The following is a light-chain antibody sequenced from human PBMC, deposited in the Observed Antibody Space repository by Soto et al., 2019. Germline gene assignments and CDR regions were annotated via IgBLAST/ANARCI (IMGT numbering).Light chain of an antibody. J-gene: IGKJ1*01. CDR3: HQTYSVPPT. V-gene: IGKV1-39*01. Sequence: DIQMTQSPSSLSASVGDRVTITCRASQRVSTYLNWYQQRPGKAPKLLIYAASTLQTGVPSTFSGSASGTNFTLTISSLQPEDFATYYCHQTYSVPPTFVHGTKVDIK. CDR1: QRVSTY. CDR2: AAS.